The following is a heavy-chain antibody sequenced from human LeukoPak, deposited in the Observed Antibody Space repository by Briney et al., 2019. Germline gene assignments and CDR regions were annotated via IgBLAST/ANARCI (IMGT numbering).Heavy chain of an antibody. CDR2: IYPGDSDT. CDR3: ARLGSRHGYNWRDV. V-gene: IGHV5-51*01. J-gene: IGHJ4*02. CDR1: GYIYTSYW. Sequence: GESLKISCNSSGYIYTSYWIGWVRQLPGNGLEWMGIIYPGDSDTRYSPSFQGQVTISADKSISTAYLQWSSLKASDTAMYYCARLGSRHGYNWRDVWGQGTLVSVSS. D-gene: IGHD5-24*01.